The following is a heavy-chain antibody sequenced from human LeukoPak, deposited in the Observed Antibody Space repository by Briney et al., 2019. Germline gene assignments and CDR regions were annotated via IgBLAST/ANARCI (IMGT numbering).Heavy chain of an antibody. D-gene: IGHD4-17*01. J-gene: IGHJ4*02. Sequence: GGSLRLSCAASGFTFSRYAMSWVRQAPEKGLEWVSGISTSGGSTYYADSVKGRFTISRDNSENTLYLQMNSLRAEDTAIYYCAEGYGDYYTVLDYWGQGTLVTVSS. CDR3: AEGYGDYYTVLDY. CDR2: ISTSGGST. V-gene: IGHV3-23*01. CDR1: GFTFSRYA.